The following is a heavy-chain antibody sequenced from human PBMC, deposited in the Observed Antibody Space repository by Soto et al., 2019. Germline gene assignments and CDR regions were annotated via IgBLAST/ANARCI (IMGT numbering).Heavy chain of an antibody. Sequence: EVQLVESGGGLVQPGGSLRLSCAASGFTFSSYWMSWVRQAPGKGLEWVANIKQDGSEKYYVDSVKGRFTISRDNAKNSLYLQMNILRAEDTAVYYCARGIMGIAYYYYMDVWGKGTTVTVSS. CDR2: IKQDGSEK. J-gene: IGHJ6*03. D-gene: IGHD7-27*01. CDR3: ARGIMGIAYYYYMDV. V-gene: IGHV3-7*01. CDR1: GFTFSSYW.